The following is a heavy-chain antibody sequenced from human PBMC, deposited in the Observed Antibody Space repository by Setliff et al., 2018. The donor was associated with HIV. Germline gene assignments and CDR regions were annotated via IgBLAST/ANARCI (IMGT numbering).Heavy chain of an antibody. CDR1: GGSISSSIYY. Sequence: SETLSLTCTVSGGSISSSIYYWGWIRQPPGKGLEWIGFIYYSGSTYYYGGSTYYNPSLKSRVTISVDTSKNQFSLKLSSVTAADTAVYYCARHDTEYSSYLIDYWGQGNLVTVSS. CDR2: IYYSGSTYYYGGST. D-gene: IGHD6-6*01. V-gene: IGHV4-39*01. CDR3: ARHDTEYSSYLIDY. J-gene: IGHJ4*02.